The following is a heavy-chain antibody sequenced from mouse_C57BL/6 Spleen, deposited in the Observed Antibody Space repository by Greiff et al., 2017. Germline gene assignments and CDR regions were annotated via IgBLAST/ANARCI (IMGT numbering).Heavy chain of an antibody. CDR2: INPSTGGT. J-gene: IGHJ4*01. CDR1: GYSFTGYY. D-gene: IGHD2-4*01. V-gene: IGHV1-42*01. CDR3: ARWSYDYDGYAMDY. Sequence: EVKLMESGPELVKPGASVKISCKASGYSFTGYYMNWVKQSPEKSLEWIGEINPSTGGTTYNQKFKAKATLTVDKSSSTAYMQLKSLTSEDSAVYYCARWSYDYDGYAMDYWGQGTSVTVSS.